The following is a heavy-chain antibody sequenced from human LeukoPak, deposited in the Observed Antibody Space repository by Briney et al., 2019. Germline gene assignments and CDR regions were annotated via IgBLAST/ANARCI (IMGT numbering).Heavy chain of an antibody. CDR2: VNPNSGDT. V-gene: IGHV1-2*02. J-gene: IGHJ5*01. Sequence: ASVKVSCKAFGYTFTSNYMHWVRQAPGQGLEWMGCVNPNSGDTNYAQKFQGSVTMTRDTSISTVYMELSRLRSDDTAVYYCARASGSYWWFDSWGQGTLVTVSS. CDR1: GYTFTSNY. CDR3: ARASGSYWWFDS. D-gene: IGHD1-26*01.